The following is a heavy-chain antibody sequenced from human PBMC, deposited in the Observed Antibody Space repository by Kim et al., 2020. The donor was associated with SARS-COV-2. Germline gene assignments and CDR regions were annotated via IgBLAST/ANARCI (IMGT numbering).Heavy chain of an antibody. CDR2: IYYSGST. J-gene: IGHJ1*01. V-gene: IGHV4-39*01. Sequence: SETLSLTCTVSGGSISSSSYYWGWIRQPPGKGLEWIGSIYYSGSTYYNPSLKSRVTISVDTSKNQFSLKLSSVTAADTAVYYCARHASIAARLIGWGQGTLVTVSS. CDR1: GGSISSSSYY. CDR3: ARHASIAARLIG. D-gene: IGHD6-6*01.